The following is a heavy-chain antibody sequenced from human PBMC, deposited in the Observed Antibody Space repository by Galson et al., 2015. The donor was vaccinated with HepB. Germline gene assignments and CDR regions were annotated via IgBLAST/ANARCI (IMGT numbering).Heavy chain of an antibody. CDR2: ISASGDST. J-gene: IGHJ5*02. CDR1: GFTFSSYT. D-gene: IGHD5-18*01. V-gene: IGHV3-64*04. Sequence: SLRLSCAASGFTFSSYTMYWVRQAPGKGLEYVSGISASGDSTYYADSVKGRFTISRDNSKNTLYLQMNSLRAEDTAVYYCARRYSYGFDPWGQGTLVTVSS. CDR3: ARRYSYGFDP.